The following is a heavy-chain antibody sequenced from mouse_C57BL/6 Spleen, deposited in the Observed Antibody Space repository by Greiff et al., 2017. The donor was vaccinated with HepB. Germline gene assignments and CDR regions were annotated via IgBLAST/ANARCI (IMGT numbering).Heavy chain of an antibody. CDR3: ARGGYYYGSAVYYYAMDY. CDR1: GYTFTSYW. Sequence: QVHVKQSGTELVKPGASVKLSCKASGYTFTSYWMHWVKQRPGQGLEWIGNINPSNGGTNYNEKFKSKATLTVDKSSSTAYMQLSSLTSEDSAVYYCARGGYYYGSAVYYYAMDYWGQGTSVTVSS. J-gene: IGHJ4*01. V-gene: IGHV1-53*01. D-gene: IGHD1-1*01. CDR2: INPSNGGT.